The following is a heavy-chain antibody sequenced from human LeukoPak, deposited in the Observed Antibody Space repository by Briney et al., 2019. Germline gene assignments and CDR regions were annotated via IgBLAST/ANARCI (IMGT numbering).Heavy chain of an antibody. CDR3: ARRRNCSGGSCYSAWFDP. CDR1: GYSISSGYY. V-gene: IGHV4-61*01. CDR2: IYYSGST. J-gene: IGHJ5*02. D-gene: IGHD2-15*01. Sequence: SETLSLTCTVSGYSISSGYYWSWIRQPPGKGLEWIGYIYYSGSTNYNPSLKSRVTISVDTSKNQFSLKLSSVTAADTAVYYCARRRNCSGGSCYSAWFDPWGQGTLVTVSS.